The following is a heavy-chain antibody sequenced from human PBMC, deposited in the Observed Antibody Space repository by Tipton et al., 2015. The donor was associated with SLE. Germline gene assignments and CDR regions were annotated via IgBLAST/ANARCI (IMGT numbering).Heavy chain of an antibody. J-gene: IGHJ4*01. V-gene: IGHV3-48*03. CDR3: ARDLGVTSTSFDPFDY. D-gene: IGHD2-21*02. Sequence: SLRLSCAASGFTFSSYEINWVRQVPGKGLEWVSFFSDDSTYTNYADSVKGRFTISRYNAKQALFLQMKSLRVEDTAVYYCARDLGVTSTSFDPFDYWGHGTLGTVSS. CDR1: GFTFSSYE. CDR2: FSDDSTYT.